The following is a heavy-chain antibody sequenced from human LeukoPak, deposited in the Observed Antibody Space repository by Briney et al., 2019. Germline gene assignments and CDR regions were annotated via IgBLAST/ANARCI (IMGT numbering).Heavy chain of an antibody. Sequence: SETLSLTCTVSGGSISSYYWSRIRQPPGKGLEWIGYIYYSGSTNYNPSLKSRVTISVDTSKNQFSLKLSSVTAADTAVYYCARTSGYSGYYFDYWGQGTLVTVSS. CDR3: ARTSGYSGYYFDY. CDR1: GGSISSYY. D-gene: IGHD5-12*01. V-gene: IGHV4-59*01. J-gene: IGHJ4*02. CDR2: IYYSGST.